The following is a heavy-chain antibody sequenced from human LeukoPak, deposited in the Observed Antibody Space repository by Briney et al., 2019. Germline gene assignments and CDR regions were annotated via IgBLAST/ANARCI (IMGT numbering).Heavy chain of an antibody. CDR2: INHSGST. V-gene: IGHV4-34*01. Sequence: PSETLSLTCAVYGGSFSGYYWSWIRQPPGKGLEWIGEINHSGSTNYNPSLKSRVTISVDTSKNQFSLKLSSVTAADTAVYYCARMVAARPYYMDVWGKGTTVTVSS. D-gene: IGHD2-15*01. CDR3: ARMVAARPYYMDV. J-gene: IGHJ6*03. CDR1: GGSFSGYY.